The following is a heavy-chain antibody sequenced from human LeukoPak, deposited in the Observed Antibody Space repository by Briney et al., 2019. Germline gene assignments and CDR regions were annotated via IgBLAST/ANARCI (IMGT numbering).Heavy chain of an antibody. D-gene: IGHD1-14*01. CDR2: ISHIGST. Sequence: SETLSLTCTVSGASISGHYLTWLRQPPGKGLEWIGYISHIGSTNYNPSLKSRVTISVDTSKNQFSLKLTSVTGADTAVYYCARDRISINALDMWGQGTMVTVSS. J-gene: IGHJ3*02. V-gene: IGHV4-59*11. CDR3: ARDRISINALDM. CDR1: GASISGHY.